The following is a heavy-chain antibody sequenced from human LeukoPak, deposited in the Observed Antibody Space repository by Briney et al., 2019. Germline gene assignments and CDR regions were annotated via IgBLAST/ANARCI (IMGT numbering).Heavy chain of an antibody. J-gene: IGHJ3*02. D-gene: IGHD3-22*01. Sequence: PGGSLRLSCAASGFTFSSYWMHWVRQAPGKGLVWVSRINTDGSSTSYADSVKGRFTISRDNAKNTLYLQMNSLRAEDTAVYYCANLYYYDSSGYYYRRFWDAFDIWGQGTMVTVSS. CDR3: ANLYYYDSSGYYYRRFWDAFDI. CDR2: INTDGSST. CDR1: GFTFSSYW. V-gene: IGHV3-74*01.